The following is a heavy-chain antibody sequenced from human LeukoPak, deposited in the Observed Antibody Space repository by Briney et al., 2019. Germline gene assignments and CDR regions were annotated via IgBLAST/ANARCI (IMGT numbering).Heavy chain of an antibody. V-gene: IGHV3-15*01. Sequence: GGSLRLSCAASGFTFSNAWMSWVRQAPGKGLEWVGRIKSKTDGRTTDYAAPVKGRFTISRDDSKNTLYLQMSSLKTEDTAVYYCTTEGNFDYWGQGTLVTVSS. J-gene: IGHJ4*02. CDR1: GFTFSNAW. CDR2: IKSKTDGRTT. CDR3: TTEGNFDY.